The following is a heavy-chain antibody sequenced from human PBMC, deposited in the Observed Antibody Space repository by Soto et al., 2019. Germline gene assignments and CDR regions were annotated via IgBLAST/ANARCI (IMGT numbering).Heavy chain of an antibody. D-gene: IGHD3-10*01. CDR2: IKRDASEK. CDR3: ARDSGDGSGSSVNHYLDY. V-gene: IGHV3-7*01. J-gene: IGHJ4*01. Sequence: GGSLRLSCAASGFAFGNYWMSWVRQAPGKGLEWLATIKRDASEKKYVDSVKGRFTMSRDNAKNSLYLQMDSLRAEDTAVYYCARDSGDGSGSSVNHYLDYWGHGTLVTVSS. CDR1: GFAFGNYW.